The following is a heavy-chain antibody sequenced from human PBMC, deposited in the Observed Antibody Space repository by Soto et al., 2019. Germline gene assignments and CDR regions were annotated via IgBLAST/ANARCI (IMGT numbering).Heavy chain of an antibody. J-gene: IGHJ5*02. CDR1: GYTFTGYY. CDR3: ARASVTMVRGVNRPFDP. D-gene: IGHD3-10*01. V-gene: IGHV1-2*04. CDR2: INPNSGGT. Sequence: GASVQVSCKASGYTFTGYYMHWVRQAPGQGLEWMGWINPNSGGTNYAQKFQGWVTMTRDTSISTAYMELSRLRSDDTAVYYCARASVTMVRGVNRPFDPWGQGTLVTVSS.